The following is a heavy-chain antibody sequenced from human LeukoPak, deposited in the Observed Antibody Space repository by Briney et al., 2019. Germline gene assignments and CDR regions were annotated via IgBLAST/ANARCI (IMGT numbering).Heavy chain of an antibody. CDR1: GYTFTSYA. V-gene: IGHV7-4-1*02. CDR2: INTNTGNP. D-gene: IGHD3-16*01. CDR3: ASPPRVGITYFQH. Sequence: ASVKVSCKASGYTFTSYAMNWVRQAPGQGLEWMGWINTNTGNPTYAQGFTGRFVFSLDTSVSTAYLQISSLKAEDTAVYYCASPPRVGITYFQHWGQGTLVTASS. J-gene: IGHJ1*01.